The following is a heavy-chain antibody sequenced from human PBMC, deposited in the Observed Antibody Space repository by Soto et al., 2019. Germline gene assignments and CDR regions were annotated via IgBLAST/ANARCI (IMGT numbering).Heavy chain of an antibody. V-gene: IGHV3-48*02. CDR2: ISSSSSTI. J-gene: IGHJ6*02. CDR3: ARGQFGLPNYGMDV. D-gene: IGHD3-16*01. Sequence: PGGSLRLSCAASGFTFSSYSMNWVRQAPGKGLEWVSYISSSSSTIYYADSVKGRFTISRDNAKNSLYLQMNSLRDEDTAVYYCARGQFGLPNYGMDVWGQGTTVTVSS. CDR1: GFTFSSYS.